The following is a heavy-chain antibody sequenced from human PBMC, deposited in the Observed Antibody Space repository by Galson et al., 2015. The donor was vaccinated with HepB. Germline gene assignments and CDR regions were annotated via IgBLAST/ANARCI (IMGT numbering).Heavy chain of an antibody. CDR2: ISTDSSTI. CDR3: AKETRDYDFWSGYSLDQ. D-gene: IGHD3-3*01. CDR1: GFTFSSYT. J-gene: IGHJ4*02. V-gene: IGHV3-48*02. Sequence: SLRLSCAASGFTFSSYTMNWVRQAPGKGLEWLSYISTDSSTIYYADSVKGRFTISRDNAKNSLYLQMHSLRDEDTAVYYCAKETRDYDFWSGYSLDQWGQGTLVTVSS.